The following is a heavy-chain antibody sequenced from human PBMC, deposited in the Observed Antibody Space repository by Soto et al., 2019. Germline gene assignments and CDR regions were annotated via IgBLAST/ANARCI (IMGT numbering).Heavy chain of an antibody. CDR1: GFTFSNYD. CDR3: ANAGGNYDYYRMDV. Sequence: PGGSLRLSCAVSGFTFSNYDMHWVRQAPDKGLEWVAVVSYDEGNKYYADSVKGRFTISRDNSKKTLYLQMNRLRVEDTAVYYCANAGGNYDYYRMDVCGQGTTVTVSS. J-gene: IGHJ6*02. V-gene: IGHV3-30*18. CDR2: VSYDEGNK. D-gene: IGHD1-26*01.